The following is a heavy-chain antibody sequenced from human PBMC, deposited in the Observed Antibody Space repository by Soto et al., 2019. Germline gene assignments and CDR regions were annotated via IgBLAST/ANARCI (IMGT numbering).Heavy chain of an antibody. Sequence: QVQLQESGPGLVKPSETLSLICTVSGDSINSSDYHWGWIRQPPGKGLEWSGSVYYLGGTHANPAPMKRLTISVDTPGSQLTLPLRSVTAADTAVYYCARLYMALDYWGQGYLVTVSS. D-gene: IGHD3-10*01. CDR3: ARLYMALDY. V-gene: IGHV4-39*01. CDR1: GDSINSSDYH. J-gene: IGHJ4*02. CDR2: VYYLGGT.